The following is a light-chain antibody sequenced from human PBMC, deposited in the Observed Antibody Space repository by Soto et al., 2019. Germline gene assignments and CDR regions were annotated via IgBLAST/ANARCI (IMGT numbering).Light chain of an antibody. V-gene: IGKV3-15*01. CDR3: QQYSKLLIT. CDR2: GIS. Sequence: ELVMKISPSVVSVSPGESATLSCRASQSVNSNYLAWYQQHPGQPPRLLIYGISTRATGIPARFSGSGSGTEFSLTISSLQSEDFAVYYCQQYSKLLITSGQGTRLEVK. J-gene: IGKJ5*01. CDR1: QSVNSN.